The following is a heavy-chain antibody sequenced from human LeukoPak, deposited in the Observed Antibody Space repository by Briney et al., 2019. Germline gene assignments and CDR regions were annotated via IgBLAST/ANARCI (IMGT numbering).Heavy chain of an antibody. CDR1: GFTFSRLA. Sequence: GGSLRLSCAASGFTFSRLAMTWVRQAPGKGLEWVAVISYDGSNKYYADSVKGRFTISRDNSKNTLYLQMNSLRAEDTAVYYCAKDLHSGTYPVGHFDYWGQGTLVTVSS. J-gene: IGHJ4*02. CDR3: AKDLHSGTYPVGHFDY. CDR2: ISYDGSNK. V-gene: IGHV3-30-3*01. D-gene: IGHD1-26*01.